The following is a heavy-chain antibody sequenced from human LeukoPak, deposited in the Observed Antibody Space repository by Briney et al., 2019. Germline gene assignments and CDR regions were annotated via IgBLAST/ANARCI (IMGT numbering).Heavy chain of an antibody. D-gene: IGHD3-22*01. Sequence: GGSLRLSCAASGFIFSSNAMSWVRQAPGKGLEWVSTIYSGSSTYYADSVKGRFTISRDNSKNTLYLQMNSLRAEDTAVYYCARVSDSSGYFQSAFDIWGQGTMVTVSS. V-gene: IGHV3-53*01. J-gene: IGHJ3*02. CDR1: GFIFSSNA. CDR3: ARVSDSSGYFQSAFDI. CDR2: IYSGSST.